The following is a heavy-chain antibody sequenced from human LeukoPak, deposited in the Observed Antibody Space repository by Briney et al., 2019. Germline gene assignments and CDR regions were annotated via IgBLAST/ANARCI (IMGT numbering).Heavy chain of an antibody. J-gene: IGHJ6*02. V-gene: IGHV1-18*01. CDR2: ISAYNGNT. D-gene: IGHD6-6*01. Sequence: GASVTVSCKASGYTFTSYGISWVRQAPGQGLEWMGWISAYNGNTNYAQKLQGRVTMTTDTSTSTAYMELRSLRSDDTAVYYCARDISAPERYYYYYGMDVWGQGTTVTVSS. CDR3: ARDISAPERYYYYYGMDV. CDR1: GYTFTSYG.